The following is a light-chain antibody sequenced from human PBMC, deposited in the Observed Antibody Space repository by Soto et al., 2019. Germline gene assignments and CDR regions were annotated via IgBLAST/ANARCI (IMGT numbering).Light chain of an antibody. CDR1: QSVSSY. CDR3: QQRSNWPPRST. CDR2: DAS. J-gene: IGKJ5*01. V-gene: IGKV3-11*01. Sequence: EIVLTQSPATLSLSPGERATLSCRASQSVSSYLAWYQQKPGQAPRLLIYDASNRATGIPARFSGSGSGTEFTLTINSLQSEDFAVYYCQQRSNWPPRSTFGQGTRLEIK.